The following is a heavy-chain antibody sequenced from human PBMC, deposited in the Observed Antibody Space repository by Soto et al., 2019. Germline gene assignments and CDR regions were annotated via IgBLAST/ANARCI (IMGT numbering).Heavy chain of an antibody. CDR3: AKDSWAIFGVPAGEYYAMDV. CDR1: GFTFENYA. V-gene: IGHV3-23*01. D-gene: IGHD3-3*01. CDR2: ISGSGGTT. Sequence: GGSLRLSCVASGFTFENYAMSWVRQAPGKGLEWVSAISGSGGTTYYSDSVKGRFTISRDNSKNTVYLQMNDLRVEDAAEYFCAKDSWAIFGVPAGEYYAMDVWGQGTTVTVSS. J-gene: IGHJ6*02.